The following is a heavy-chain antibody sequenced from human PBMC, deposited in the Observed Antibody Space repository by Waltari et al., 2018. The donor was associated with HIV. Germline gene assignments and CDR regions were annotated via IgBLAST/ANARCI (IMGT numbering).Heavy chain of an antibody. V-gene: IGHV3-48*02. J-gene: IGHJ4*02. CDR1: GFSFSVYS. CDR2: ISNSGDSV. D-gene: IGHD3-10*01. Sequence: EVHLVESGGGLVQPGGSLRLSCAVAGFSFSVYSMTWVRQAPGKGLEWLSYISNSGDSVYYADSVKGRFTISRDNAKNLLYLQMNSLRDEDTAVYYCARDPIAAGSGGVFDYWGQGTLVTVSS. CDR3: ARDPIAAGSGGVFDY.